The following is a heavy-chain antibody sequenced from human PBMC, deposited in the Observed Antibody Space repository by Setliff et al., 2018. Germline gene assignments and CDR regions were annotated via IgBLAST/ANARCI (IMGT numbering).Heavy chain of an antibody. D-gene: IGHD2-15*01. Sequence: GGSLRLSCTTSGFTFSSYEVNWVRQAPGKGLEWVSYISSSGTTKHYADSVKGRFTISRDDARNSMYLQMDSLKTEDTAVYYCTRGSVVAATDFDYWGQGTLVTVSS. CDR3: TRGSVVAATDFDY. CDR2: ISSSGTTK. V-gene: IGHV3-48*03. J-gene: IGHJ4*02. CDR1: GFTFSSYE.